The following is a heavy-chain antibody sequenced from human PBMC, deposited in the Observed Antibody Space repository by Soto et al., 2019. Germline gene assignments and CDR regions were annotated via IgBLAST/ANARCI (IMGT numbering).Heavy chain of an antibody. CDR2: IKEDAREE. D-gene: IGHD2-2*01. V-gene: IGHV3-7*01. Sequence: EVQLVQSGGDLVQPGGSLRLSCVASGFTFSTYWMTWVRQAPGMGREWVAGIKEDAREEVYVDSVKGRFSISRDNAKNSLYLQLNSLRAEDTAVYYCATAISSPFSNFDSWGQGSLVTVSS. CDR3: ATAISSPFSNFDS. CDR1: GFTFSTYW. J-gene: IGHJ4*02.